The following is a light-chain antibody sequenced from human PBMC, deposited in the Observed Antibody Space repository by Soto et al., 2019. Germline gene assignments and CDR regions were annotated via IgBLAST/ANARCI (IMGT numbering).Light chain of an antibody. Sequence: EILMTQSPATLSLSPGEGATLSCRASQSVSSKVAWYQQRRGQAPRLLIYGASSRATGIPTRFSGSGSGTEFTLTIRSLQSEDFAVYYCQQYDSWPPLTFGGGTKVEIK. CDR3: QQYDSWPPLT. CDR2: GAS. J-gene: IGKJ4*01. CDR1: QSVSSK. V-gene: IGKV3-15*01.